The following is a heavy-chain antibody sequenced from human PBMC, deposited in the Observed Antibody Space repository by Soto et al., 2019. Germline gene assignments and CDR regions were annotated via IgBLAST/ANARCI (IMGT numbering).Heavy chain of an antibody. V-gene: IGHV3-21*02. J-gene: IGHJ1*01. CDR3: VRDIGVALATLNLDV. CDR2: ITTESSIR. Sequence: EVPLRESWGGLVKPGVSLRLSCVASGFTFSTYSMNWVLQALGKGLEWVPDITTESSIRFSAESVKGRFTISRDDAKNPLYLHMNGRRAEDTGVYYGVRDIGVALATLNLDVRGQGTLLTVSS. D-gene: IGHD2-15*01. CDR1: GFTFSTYS.